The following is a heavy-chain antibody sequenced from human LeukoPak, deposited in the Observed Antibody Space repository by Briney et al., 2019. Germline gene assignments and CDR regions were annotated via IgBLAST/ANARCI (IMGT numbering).Heavy chain of an antibody. J-gene: IGHJ3*02. Sequence: ASVKVSCXASGYTFTSYDINWVRQANGQGLEWMGWMNPNSGNTGYAQKFQGRVTITRNTSISTAYMELSSLRSEDTAVYYCARGHVAAAGSQSGAFDIWGQGTMVTVSS. V-gene: IGHV1-8*03. CDR2: MNPNSGNT. CDR3: ARGHVAAAGSQSGAFDI. D-gene: IGHD6-13*01. CDR1: GYTFTSYD.